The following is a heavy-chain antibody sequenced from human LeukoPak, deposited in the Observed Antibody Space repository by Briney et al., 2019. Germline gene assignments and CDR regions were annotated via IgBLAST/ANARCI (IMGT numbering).Heavy chain of an antibody. V-gene: IGHV3-30*18. J-gene: IGHJ4*02. CDR3: AKGRGLFVLLPADLDY. CDR1: GFTFSSYG. CDR2: ISYDGSNK. D-gene: IGHD2-2*01. Sequence: PGGSLRLSCAASGFTFSSYGMHWVRQAPGKGLEWVAVISYDGSNKYYADSVKGRFTISRDNSKNTLYLQMNSLRAEDTAVYYCAKGRGLFVLLPADLDYWGQGTLVTVSS.